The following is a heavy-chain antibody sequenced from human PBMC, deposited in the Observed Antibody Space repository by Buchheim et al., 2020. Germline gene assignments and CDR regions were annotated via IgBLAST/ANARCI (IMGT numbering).Heavy chain of an antibody. CDR2: INPNSGGT. CDR3: ARDPGTYCSGGSRYYDYYFDY. Sequence: QVQLVQSGAEVKKPGASVKVSCKASGYTFTGYYMHWVRQAPGQGLEWMGWINPNSGGTNYAQKFQGWVTMTRDTSISTAYMELSRLRSDDTAVYYCARDPGTYCSGGSRYYDYYFDYWGQGTL. D-gene: IGHD2-15*01. J-gene: IGHJ4*02. V-gene: IGHV1-2*04. CDR1: GYTFTGYY.